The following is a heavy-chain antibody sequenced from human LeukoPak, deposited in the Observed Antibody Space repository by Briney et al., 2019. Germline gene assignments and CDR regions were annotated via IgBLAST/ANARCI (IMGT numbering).Heavy chain of an antibody. V-gene: IGHV3-11*04. J-gene: IGHJ4*02. CDR3: VAAAGPGLLYY. CDR2: ISSSGSTI. Sequence: GGSLRLSCAASGFTFSDYYMSWIRQAPGKGLEWVSYISSSGSTIYYADSVKGRFTISRDNAKNSLYLQMNSLRAEDTAVYYCVAAAGPGLLYYWGQGTLVTVSS. CDR1: GFTFSDYY. D-gene: IGHD6-13*01.